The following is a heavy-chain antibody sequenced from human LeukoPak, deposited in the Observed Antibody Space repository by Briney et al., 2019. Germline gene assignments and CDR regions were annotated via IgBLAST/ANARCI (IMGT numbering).Heavy chain of an antibody. CDR2: IYYSGST. V-gene: IGHV4-59*01. J-gene: IGHJ4*02. Sequence: SETLSLTCTVSGGSINGYYWNWIRQPPGKGLEWIGYIYYSGSTNYNPSLKSRVTISVDTSKNQFSLKLSSVTAADTAVYYCARGRQWLDDYWGQGTLVTVSS. D-gene: IGHD6-19*01. CDR3: ARGRQWLDDY. CDR1: GGSINGYY.